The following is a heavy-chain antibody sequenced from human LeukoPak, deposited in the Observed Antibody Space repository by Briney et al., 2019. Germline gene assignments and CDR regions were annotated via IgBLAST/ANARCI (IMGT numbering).Heavy chain of an antibody. J-gene: IGHJ4*02. V-gene: IGHV3-11*01. D-gene: IGHD6-19*01. CDR1: GFTFSDYH. CDR2: ISSSGGTI. CDR3: ARGPVSSSGFFGY. Sequence: GGSLRLSFAASGFTFSDYHMSWIRQVPGKGLEWVSYISSSGGTISYADSVKGRFTISRDNAKNSLYLQMNSLRAEDTAVYYCARGPVSSSGFFGYWGQGTLVTVSS.